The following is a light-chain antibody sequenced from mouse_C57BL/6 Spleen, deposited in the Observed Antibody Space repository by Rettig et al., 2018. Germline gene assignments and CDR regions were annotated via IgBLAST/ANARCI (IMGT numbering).Light chain of an antibody. J-gene: IGKJ2*01. V-gene: IGKV14-111*01. Sequence: DIKMTQSPSSMYAFLGERVTITCKASQDINSYLSWFQQKPGKSPKTLIYRANRLVDGVPSRFSGSGSGQDYSLTISSLEYEDMGIYYCLQYDEFPYTFGGGTKL. CDR2: RAN. CDR1: QDINSY. CDR3: LQYDEFPYT.